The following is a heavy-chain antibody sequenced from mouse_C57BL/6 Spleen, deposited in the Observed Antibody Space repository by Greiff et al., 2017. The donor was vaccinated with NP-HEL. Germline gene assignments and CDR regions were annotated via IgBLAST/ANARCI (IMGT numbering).Heavy chain of an antibody. V-gene: IGHV1-59*01. D-gene: IGHD2-3*01. Sequence: QVQLQQPGAELVRPGTSVKLSCKASGYTFTSYWMHWVKQRPGQGLEWIGVIDPSDSYTNYNQKFKGKATLTVDTSSSTAYMQLSSLTSEDSAVYYCARNGYSRDGYPDYWGQGTTLTVSS. CDR1: GYTFTSYW. CDR2: IDPSDSYT. CDR3: ARNGYSRDGYPDY. J-gene: IGHJ2*01.